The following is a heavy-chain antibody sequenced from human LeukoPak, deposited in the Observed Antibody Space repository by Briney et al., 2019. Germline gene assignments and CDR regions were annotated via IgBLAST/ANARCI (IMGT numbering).Heavy chain of an antibody. CDR1: GGSISSNNFY. V-gene: IGHV4-39*01. CDR2: IYHGGSTDSYTGRT. J-gene: IGHJ4*02. D-gene: IGHD3-16*01. Sequence: SETLSLTCTVSGGSISSNNFYWGWIRQPPGKGLEWIGTIYHGGSTDSYTGRTYYKSSLKSRVTISVDTSNNQFSLTMASVTAADTAVYYCARLPRGLIRSYWGQGTLVTVSS. CDR3: ARLPRGLIRSY.